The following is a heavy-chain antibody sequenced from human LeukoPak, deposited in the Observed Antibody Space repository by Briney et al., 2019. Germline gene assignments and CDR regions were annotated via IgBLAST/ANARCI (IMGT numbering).Heavy chain of an antibody. CDR3: ARDLASSGGY. J-gene: IGHJ4*02. V-gene: IGHV3-53*01. Sequence: GGSLRLSCAASGFIVSSNYMSWVRRAPGKGLEWVSVIYSGGSTYYANSVKGRFTISRDNSKNTLYLQMNSLTAEDTAMYYCARDLASSGGYWGQGTLVTVSS. D-gene: IGHD3-10*01. CDR1: GFIVSSNY. CDR2: IYSGGST.